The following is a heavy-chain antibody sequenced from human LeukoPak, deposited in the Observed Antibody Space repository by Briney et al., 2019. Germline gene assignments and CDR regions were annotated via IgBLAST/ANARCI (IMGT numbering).Heavy chain of an antibody. CDR3: ARDRVSYYDSSGYSEYFQH. Sequence: GASVKVSCKASGGTFSSYAISWVRQAPGQGLEWMGGIIPIFGTANYAQKFQGRVTITADESTSTAYMELSSLRSEDTAVYYCARDRVSYYDSSGYSEYFQHWGQGTLVTVSS. D-gene: IGHD3-22*01. CDR1: GGTFSSYA. CDR2: IIPIFGTA. J-gene: IGHJ1*01. V-gene: IGHV1-69*13.